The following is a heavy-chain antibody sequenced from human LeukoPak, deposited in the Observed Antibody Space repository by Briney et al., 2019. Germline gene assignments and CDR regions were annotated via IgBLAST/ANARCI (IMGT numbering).Heavy chain of an antibody. D-gene: IGHD3-10*01. V-gene: IGHV3-74*01. J-gene: IGHJ6*02. Sequence: GGSLRLSCAASGFTFSSYWMHWVRQAPGKGLVWVPRINSGGSSSSYADSVKGRFTISRDNAKNTLYLQMNSLRAEDTAVYYCARAPYYGSGSWGYYYGMDVWGQGTTVTVSS. CDR2: INSGGSSS. CDR3: ARAPYYGSGSWGYYYGMDV. CDR1: GFTFSSYW.